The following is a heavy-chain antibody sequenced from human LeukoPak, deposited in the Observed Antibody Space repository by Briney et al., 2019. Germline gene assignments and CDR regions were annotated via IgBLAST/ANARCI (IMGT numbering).Heavy chain of an antibody. Sequence: ASVKVSCKASGYTFTNFGITWVRQAPGQGLEWMGWISAHSGDTNYAQKLQDRVTMTTDTSSSTAYLELRSLRSDDSAVYYCARARNVMVIGDVWGKGTTVIVSS. CDR3: ARARNVMVIGDV. V-gene: IGHV1-18*01. CDR1: GYTFTNFG. CDR2: ISAHSGDT. J-gene: IGHJ6*04. D-gene: IGHD2/OR15-2a*01.